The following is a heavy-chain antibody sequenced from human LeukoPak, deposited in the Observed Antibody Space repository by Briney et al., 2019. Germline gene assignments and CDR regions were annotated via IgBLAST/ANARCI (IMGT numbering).Heavy chain of an antibody. J-gene: IGHJ6*02. CDR1: GFTFSNYW. V-gene: IGHV3-7*01. CDR2: IKQDGSEK. D-gene: IGHD3-10*01. Sequence: PGGSLRLSCAASGFTFSNYWMTWVRQAPGKGLEWVANIKQDGSEKYYVDSVKGRFTVSRDNVENSLILQMNSLRAEDTAVYYCAVPPLSGSGSSRPLAGVDVWGQGTTVTVSS. CDR3: AVPPLSGSGSSRPLAGVDV.